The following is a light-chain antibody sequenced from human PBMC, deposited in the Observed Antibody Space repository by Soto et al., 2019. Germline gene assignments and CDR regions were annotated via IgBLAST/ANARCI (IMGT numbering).Light chain of an antibody. V-gene: IGKV3-15*01. CDR2: GAS. J-gene: IGKJ1*01. CDR1: QSVSSN. CDR3: QQYNNWWWT. Sequence: EIVMTQSPATLSLSPGERATLSGSASQSVSSNLAWYQQKPGQAPRLLIYGASTRATGIPARFSGSGSGTEFTLTISSLQSEDFAVYYCQQYNNWWWTFGQGTKVEIK.